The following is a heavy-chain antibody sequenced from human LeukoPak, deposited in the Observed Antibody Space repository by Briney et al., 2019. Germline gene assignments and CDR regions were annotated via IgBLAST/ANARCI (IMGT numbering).Heavy chain of an antibody. V-gene: IGHV4-39*01. D-gene: IGHD4-17*01. J-gene: IGHJ3*02. CDR2: IYYTGST. Sequence: PSETLSLTCTVSGGSISSSPYYWGWIRQSPGKGLEWIGSIYYTGSTYYNPSLKSRVTISVDTSKNQFSLKLTSVTAADTTVYYCARHGVYGDYAFPLTPGCDAFDIWGQGTMVTVSS. CDR3: ARHGVYGDYAFPLTPGCDAFDI. CDR1: GGSISSSPYY.